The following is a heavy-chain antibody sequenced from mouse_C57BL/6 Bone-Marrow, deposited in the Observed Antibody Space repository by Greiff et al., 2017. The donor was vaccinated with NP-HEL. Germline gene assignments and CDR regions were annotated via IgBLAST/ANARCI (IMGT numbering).Heavy chain of an antibody. D-gene: IGHD3-2*02. J-gene: IGHJ4*01. CDR2: IYPGSGST. V-gene: IGHV1-55*01. CDR3: ARSAQATAAMDY. CDR1: GYTFTSYW. Sequence: QVQLKQPGAELVKPGASVKMSCKASGYTFTSYWITWVKQRPGQGLEWIGDIYPGSGSTNYNEKFKSKATLTVDTSSSTAYMQLSSLTSEDSAVYYCARSAQATAAMDYWGQGTSVTVSS.